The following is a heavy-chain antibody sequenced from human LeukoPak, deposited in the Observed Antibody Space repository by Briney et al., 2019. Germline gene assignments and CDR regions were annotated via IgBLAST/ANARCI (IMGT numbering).Heavy chain of an antibody. V-gene: IGHV4-59*01. D-gene: IGHD6-13*01. Sequence: SETPSLTCTVSGGSISSYYWSWIRQPPGKGLEWIGYIYYNGRTNYNPSLKSRVTISVDTSKKQFSLKLTSVTAADTAVYYCARDRLAAAGNYYYYGLDVWGQGTTVTVSS. J-gene: IGHJ6*02. CDR2: IYYNGRT. CDR1: GGSISSYY. CDR3: ARDRLAAAGNYYYYGLDV.